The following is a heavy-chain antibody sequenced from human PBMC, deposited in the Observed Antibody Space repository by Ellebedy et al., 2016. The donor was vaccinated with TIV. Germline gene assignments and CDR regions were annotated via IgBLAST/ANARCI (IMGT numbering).Heavy chain of an antibody. CDR1: GYTFTSYG. D-gene: IGHD3-22*01. Sequence: AASVKVSCKASGYTFTSYGITWVRQAPGQGLEWMGWISVYNGNTNYAQKLQGRGTMTTDTSTNTAYMELRSLRSYDTAVYYCARDEGGEGSMIVVVHFDYWGQGTLVTVSS. CDR2: ISVYNGNT. J-gene: IGHJ4*02. V-gene: IGHV1-18*01. CDR3: ARDEGGEGSMIVVVHFDY.